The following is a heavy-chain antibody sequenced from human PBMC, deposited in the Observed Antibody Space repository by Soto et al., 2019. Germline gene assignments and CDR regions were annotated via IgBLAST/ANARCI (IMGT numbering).Heavy chain of an antibody. CDR1: GFTFSSYA. J-gene: IGHJ4*02. CDR3: AKDGPYYYGSGSYYGVDY. D-gene: IGHD3-10*01. V-gene: IGHV3-64*01. Sequence: EVQLVESGGDLVQPGGSLRLSCAASGFTFSSYAMHWVRQAPGEKMEYVSAISPDGGGTYYENSVKGRFIISRDNSKNTLYLQMGSLRAEDTAVYYWAKDGPYYYGSGSYYGVDYWGQGTLVTVSS. CDR2: ISPDGGGT.